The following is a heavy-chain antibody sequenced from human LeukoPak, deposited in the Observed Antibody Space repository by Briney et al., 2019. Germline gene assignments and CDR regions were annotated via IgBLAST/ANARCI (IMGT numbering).Heavy chain of an antibody. Sequence: GRSLRLSCVASGFTFSSNAMSWVRRAPGKGLEWVSAISGSGGSTYYADSVKGRFTISRDNSKNTLYLQMNSLRAEDTAVYYCAKTTVVLTGYYFDYWGQGTLVTVSS. CDR1: GFTFSSNA. CDR3: AKTTVVLTGYYFDY. J-gene: IGHJ4*02. V-gene: IGHV3-23*01. D-gene: IGHD4-23*01. CDR2: ISGSGGST.